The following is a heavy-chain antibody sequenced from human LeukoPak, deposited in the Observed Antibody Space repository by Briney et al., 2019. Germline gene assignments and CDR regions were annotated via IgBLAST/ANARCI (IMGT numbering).Heavy chain of an antibody. CDR3: ATAASGWYPDY. D-gene: IGHD6-19*01. CDR2: IDSSGIT. Sequence: PSETLSLTCTVSGGSISSFCYTWIRPPPGKGLEWIGYIDSSGITNYNSSLNSRVTISLDTSQNQFSLKLNSVTAADTAVYYCATAASGWYPDYWGQGALVTVAS. V-gene: IGHV4-59*01. CDR1: GGSISSFC. J-gene: IGHJ4*02.